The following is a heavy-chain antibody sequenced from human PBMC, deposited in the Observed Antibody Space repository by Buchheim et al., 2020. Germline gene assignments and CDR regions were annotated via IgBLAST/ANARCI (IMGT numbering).Heavy chain of an antibody. J-gene: IGHJ4*02. CDR2: IDPRRSST. CDR1: GYGFTSYW. D-gene: IGHD4-17*01. Sequence: EVQLVQSGAEVIKPGESLRISCKGSGYGFTSYWISWVRQKPGKGLEWMGRIDPRRSSTDYGPSFQGQVNISADKSTSTAYPQWSSLKASDTAMYYCGRHHDYGDFFPDYWGQGTL. CDR3: GRHHDYGDFFPDY. V-gene: IGHV5-10-1*01.